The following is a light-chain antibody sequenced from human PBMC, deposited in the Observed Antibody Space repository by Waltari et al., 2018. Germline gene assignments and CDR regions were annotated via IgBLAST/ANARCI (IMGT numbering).Light chain of an antibody. CDR1: SSDVGSYNL. V-gene: IGLV2-23*02. Sequence: QSALTQPASVSGSPGQSITISCTGTSSDVGSYNLVSWYQQRPGKAPKRMIYEVNKRPSGVSNRFSGSKSGNTASLTISGLRAEDEADYYCCSFAGTTTYYVFGTGTQVTVL. CDR3: CSFAGTTTYYV. J-gene: IGLJ1*01. CDR2: EVN.